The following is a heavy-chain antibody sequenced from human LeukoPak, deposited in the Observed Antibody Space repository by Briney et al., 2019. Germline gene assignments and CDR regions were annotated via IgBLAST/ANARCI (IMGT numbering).Heavy chain of an antibody. V-gene: IGHV4-59*01. CDR3: ARVRLWFGDHLDDY. J-gene: IGHJ4*02. D-gene: IGHD3-10*01. CDR1: GGSISSYY. CDR2: IYYSGYT. Sequence: KSSETLSLTCTVSGGSISSYYWSWIRQPPGKGLEWIGCIYYSGYTNYKSSLKSRVTISVDTSKNQFSLKLSSVTAADTAVYYCARVRLWFGDHLDDYWGQGTLVTVSS.